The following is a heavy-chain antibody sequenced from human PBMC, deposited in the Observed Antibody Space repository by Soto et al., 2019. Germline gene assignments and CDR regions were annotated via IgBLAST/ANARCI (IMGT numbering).Heavy chain of an antibody. CDR3: AREGIDDFWSGYYTPYGMDV. J-gene: IGHJ6*02. CDR2: IWYDGSNK. D-gene: IGHD3-3*01. Sequence: PGGSLRLSCAASGFTFSSYGMHWVRQAPGKGLEWVAVIWYDGSNKYYADSVKGRFTISRDNSKNSLYLQMNSLRAEDTAVYYCAREGIDDFWSGYYTPYGMDVWGQGTTVTVSS. V-gene: IGHV3-33*01. CDR1: GFTFSSYG.